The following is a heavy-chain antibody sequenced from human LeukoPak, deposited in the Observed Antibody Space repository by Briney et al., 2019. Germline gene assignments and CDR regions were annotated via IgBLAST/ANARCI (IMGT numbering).Heavy chain of an antibody. D-gene: IGHD3-10*01. V-gene: IGHV3-7*01. Sequence: PGGSLRLSCAASGFTFSSYWMSWVRQAPGKGLEWVANIKQDGSEKYYVDSVKGRFTISRDNAKNSLYLQMNSLRAEDTAVYYCARWYYGSGRLPQDYWGQGTLVTVSS. CDR3: ARWYYGSGRLPQDY. J-gene: IGHJ4*02. CDR1: GFTFSSYW. CDR2: IKQDGSEK.